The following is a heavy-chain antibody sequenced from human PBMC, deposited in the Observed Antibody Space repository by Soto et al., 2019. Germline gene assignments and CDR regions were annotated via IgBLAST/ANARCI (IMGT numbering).Heavy chain of an antibody. CDR2: ISASDGRT. D-gene: IGHD3-16*02. V-gene: IGHV3-23*01. Sequence: EVQLLESGGGLLQPGGSLRLPCAASGLTFSNYAMSWVRKAPGKGLEWVSGISASDGRTFYAYSVKGRFTVSRDNSKNTLVLHMNSRVTEDTAVYYCAKDIGHFQEGGQGTQVTVSS. CDR1: GLTFSNYA. CDR3: AKDIGHFQE. J-gene: IGHJ1*01.